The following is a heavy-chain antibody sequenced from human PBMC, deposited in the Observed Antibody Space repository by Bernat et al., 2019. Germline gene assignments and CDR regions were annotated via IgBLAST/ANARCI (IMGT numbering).Heavy chain of an antibody. CDR3: ARDPSTFAGYFDY. D-gene: IGHD1-1*01. CDR1: GGSSNNYF. Sequence: QVQLQESGPGLVKPSETLSLTCTVSGGSSNNYFWSWIRQPPGKGLEWIGYIYYRGSTNYNPSLKSRVTISVDTSKNQFSLKLSSVTAADTAVDYCARDPSTFAGYFDYWGQGTLVTVSS. V-gene: IGHV4-59*01. CDR2: IYYRGST. J-gene: IGHJ4*02.